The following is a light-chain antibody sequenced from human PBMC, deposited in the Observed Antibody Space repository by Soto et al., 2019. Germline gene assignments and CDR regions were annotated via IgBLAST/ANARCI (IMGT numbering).Light chain of an antibody. CDR3: QQYNNWPPLT. CDR1: QSVSSN. CDR2: DAS. V-gene: IGKV3-15*01. J-gene: IGKJ4*01. Sequence: EIVMTQSPATLSVSLGERATLSCRASQSVSSNLAWYQQKPGQAPRLLIYDASTRATGIPARLSGRGSGTDFTLTISSLQPEDFAVYYCQQYNNWPPLTFGGGTKVDIK.